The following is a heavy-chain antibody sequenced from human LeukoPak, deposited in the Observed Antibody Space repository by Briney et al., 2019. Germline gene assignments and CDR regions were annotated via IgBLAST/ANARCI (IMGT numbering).Heavy chain of an antibody. CDR3: ARLDISGHLEY. V-gene: IGHV4-30-4*01. CDR2: IYHSGSV. J-gene: IGHJ4*02. Sequence: KTSETLSLTCTVSGGSISSGDYYWSWVRQPPGKGLEWIGYIYHSGSVHYNPSLKSPVTISVDTSKNQFSLELRSVTAADTAVYYCARLDISGHLEYWGQGTLLTVSS. D-gene: IGHD3-22*01. CDR1: GGSISSGDYY.